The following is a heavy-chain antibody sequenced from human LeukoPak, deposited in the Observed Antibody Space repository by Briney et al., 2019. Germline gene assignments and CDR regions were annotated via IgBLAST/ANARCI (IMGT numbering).Heavy chain of an antibody. V-gene: IGHV3-30-3*01. CDR3: ARASDGMDV. CDR2: ISYDGSNK. Sequence: GGSLTLSCAASGFTLSSYAMHWVRQAPGKGLEWVSVISYDGSNKYYADSVKGRFTISRDNSKNTLYLQMNSLIAEDTAVYYCARASDGMDVWGQGTTVTVSS. J-gene: IGHJ6*02. CDR1: GFTLSSYA.